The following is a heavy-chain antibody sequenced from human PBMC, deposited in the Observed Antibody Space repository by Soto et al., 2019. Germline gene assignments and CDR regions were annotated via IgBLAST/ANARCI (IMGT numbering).Heavy chain of an antibody. V-gene: IGHV4-31*03. J-gene: IGHJ4*02. D-gene: IGHD6-6*01. CDR1: GGSISSGGYY. CDR2: IYYSGST. CDR3: AASLVARRFDY. Sequence: SETLSLTCTVSGGSISSGGYYWSWIRQHPGKGLEWIAYIYYSGSTYFNPSLKSRISTSVDTSKDQFSLNLSSVTAADTAVYYCAASLVARRFDYWGQGTPVTVSS.